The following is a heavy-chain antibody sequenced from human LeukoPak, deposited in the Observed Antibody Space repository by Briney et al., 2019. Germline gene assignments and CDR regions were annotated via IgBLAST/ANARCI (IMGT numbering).Heavy chain of an antibody. CDR3: ARLAVGGWAFRY. Sequence: GGSLKLSCAASGFTFSGSAMHWVRQASGKGLEWVGRIRSKTHSYATAYAASVKGRFTISRDDSKNTAYLQMNSLRAEDTAVYYCARLAVGGWAFRYWGQGTLVTVSS. V-gene: IGHV3-73*01. CDR1: GFTFSGSA. D-gene: IGHD6-19*01. CDR2: IRSKTHSYAT. J-gene: IGHJ4*02.